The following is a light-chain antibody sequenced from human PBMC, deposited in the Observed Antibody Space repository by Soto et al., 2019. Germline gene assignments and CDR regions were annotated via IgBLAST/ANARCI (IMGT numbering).Light chain of an antibody. CDR3: QQYGSSP. V-gene: IGKV3-20*01. J-gene: IGKJ4*01. Sequence: EIVLTQSPGTLSLSPGERATLSCRGSQSVSSSYLAWYQQKPGQAPRLLIYGASSRATGIPDRFSGSGSGTDFTLTISRLEPEDFAVYYCQQYGSSPFGGGTKVEIK. CDR1: QSVSSSY. CDR2: GAS.